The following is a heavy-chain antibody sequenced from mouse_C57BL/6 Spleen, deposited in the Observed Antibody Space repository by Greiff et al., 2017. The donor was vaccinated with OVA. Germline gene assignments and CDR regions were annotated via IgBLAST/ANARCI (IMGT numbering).Heavy chain of an antibody. V-gene: IGHV5-6*01. CDR1: GFTFTSYG. Sequence: EVHLVESGGDLVKPGGSLKLSCAASGFTFTSYGMSWVRQTPEQRLEWVATISRGGSDTYYPDSVKWRFTNSRDKSKNTLYLQMSSLKAENTAMYYWAIQGDYGSSSGVYALGYWGQGTSVTVAS. CDR2: ISRGGSDT. D-gene: IGHD1-1*01. CDR3: AIQGDYGSSSGVYALGY. J-gene: IGHJ4*01.